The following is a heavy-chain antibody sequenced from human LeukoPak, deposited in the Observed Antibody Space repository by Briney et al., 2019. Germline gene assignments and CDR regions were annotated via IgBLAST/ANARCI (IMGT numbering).Heavy chain of an antibody. CDR2: IYYSGTT. Sequence: SETLSLTCTLSGGSISSYYWSWIRQPPGKELEWIGYIYYSGTTDYNPSLKSRVTISVDTSKNQFSLKLSSVTAADTAVYYCARGVYVAAAQYGYWGQGTLVTVSS. CDR1: GGSISSYY. D-gene: IGHD6-13*01. CDR3: ARGVYVAAAQYGY. J-gene: IGHJ4*02. V-gene: IGHV4-59*01.